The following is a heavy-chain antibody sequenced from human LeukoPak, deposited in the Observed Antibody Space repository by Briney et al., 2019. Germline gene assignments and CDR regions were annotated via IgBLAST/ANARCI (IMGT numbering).Heavy chain of an antibody. V-gene: IGHV4-34*01. CDR3: ARVDDILTGYSPGGYYYMDV. Sequence: SETLSLTCAVYGGSFSGYYWSWIRQPPGKGLEWIGEINHRGSTNYNPSLKSRVTISVDTSKNQFSLKLSSVTAADTAVYYCARVDDILTGYSPGGYYYMDVWGKGTTVTVSS. J-gene: IGHJ6*03. D-gene: IGHD3-9*01. CDR1: GGSFSGYY. CDR2: INHRGST.